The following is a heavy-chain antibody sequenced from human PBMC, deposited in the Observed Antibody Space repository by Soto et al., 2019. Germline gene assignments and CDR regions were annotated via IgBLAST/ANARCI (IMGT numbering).Heavy chain of an antibody. Sequence: PSETLSLTCTVSGASISSSYWSWIRQSPERGLEWIAYVYHTGATNYNPSLKSRVTISLDTSKGQFSLNLNSLTTADTAVYFCARGGNRYSNVASGVGGFDYWGQGYLVTVSS. CDR3: ARGGNRYSNVASGVGGFDY. D-gene: IGHD5-12*01. J-gene: IGHJ4*02. CDR2: VYHTGAT. CDR1: GASISSSY. V-gene: IGHV4-59*01.